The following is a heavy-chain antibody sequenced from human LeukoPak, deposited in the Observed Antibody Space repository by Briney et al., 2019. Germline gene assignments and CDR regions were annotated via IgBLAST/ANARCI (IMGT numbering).Heavy chain of an antibody. V-gene: IGHV4-59*01. CDR2: IYYSGST. Sequence: SETLSLTCTVSGGSISSYYWSWIRQPPGKGLEWIGYIYYSGSTNYNPSLKSRVTISVDTSKNQFSPKLSSVTAADTAVYYCARVIVYSTYYYYYYMDVWGKGTTVTVSS. D-gene: IGHD3-16*02. CDR3: ARVIVYSTYYYYYYMDV. J-gene: IGHJ6*03. CDR1: GGSISSYY.